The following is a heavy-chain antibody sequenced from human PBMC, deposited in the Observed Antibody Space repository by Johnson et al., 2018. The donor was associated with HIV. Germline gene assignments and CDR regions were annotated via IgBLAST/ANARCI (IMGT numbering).Heavy chain of an antibody. CDR1: GFSSRSYD. D-gene: IGHD1-26*01. CDR3: ARAGIVGDQRDAFDI. Sequence: VQLVESGGGLVQPGGSLRLSCAASGFSSRSYDMHWVRQRTGKGLEWVSGIGTAGDTYYPASVKGRFTISRDNSKNTLYLQMNSLRAEDTAGYYCARAGIVGDQRDAFDIWGQGTMVTVFS. J-gene: IGHJ3*02. V-gene: IGHV3-13*01. CDR2: IGTAGDT.